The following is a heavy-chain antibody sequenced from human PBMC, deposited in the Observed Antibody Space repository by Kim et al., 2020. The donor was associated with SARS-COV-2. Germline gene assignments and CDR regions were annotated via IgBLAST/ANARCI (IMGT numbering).Heavy chain of an antibody. CDR3: ARLPSNKPDSSSPHRAFD. CDR1: GGSISSYY. D-gene: IGHD6-13*01. V-gene: IGHV4-59*01. CDR2: IYYSGST. J-gene: IGHJ3*02. Sequence: SETLSLTCTVSGGSISSYYWSWIRQPPGKGLEWIGYIYYSGSTNYNPSLKSRVTISVDTSKNQFSLKLSSVTAADTAVYYCARLPSNKPDSSSPHRAFD.